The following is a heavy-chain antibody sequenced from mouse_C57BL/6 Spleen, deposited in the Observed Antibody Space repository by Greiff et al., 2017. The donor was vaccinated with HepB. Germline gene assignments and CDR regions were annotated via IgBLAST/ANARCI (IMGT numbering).Heavy chain of an antibody. Sequence: VQLQQPGAELVKPGASVKLSCKASGYTFTSYWMHWVKQRPGQGLEWIGMIHPNSGSTNYNEKFKSKATLTVDKSSSTAYMQLSSLTSDDSAVYYCARYWDYWYFDVWGTGTTVTVSS. CDR3: ARYWDYWYFDV. V-gene: IGHV1-64*01. CDR1: GYTFTSYW. J-gene: IGHJ1*03. CDR2: IHPNSGST. D-gene: IGHD4-1*01.